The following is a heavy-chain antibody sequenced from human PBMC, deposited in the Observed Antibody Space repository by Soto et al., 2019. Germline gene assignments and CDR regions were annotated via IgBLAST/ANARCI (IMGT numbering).Heavy chain of an antibody. V-gene: IGHV3-30*04. CDR1: GFTFSSYA. CDR2: ISYDGSNK. J-gene: IGHJ4*02. Sequence: GGSLRLSCAASGFTFSSYAMHWVRQAPGKGLEWVAVISYDGSNKYYADSVKGRFTISRDNSKNTLYLQMNSLRAEDTAVYYCARGYYDSSQDANFDYWGQGTLVTVSS. CDR3: ARGYYDSSQDANFDY. D-gene: IGHD3-22*01.